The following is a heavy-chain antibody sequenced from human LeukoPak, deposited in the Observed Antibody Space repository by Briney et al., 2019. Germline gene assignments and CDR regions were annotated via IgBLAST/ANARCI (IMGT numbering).Heavy chain of an antibody. CDR1: GGSISSGGYY. Sequence: SQTLSLTCTVSGGSISSGGYYWSWIRQHPGKGLEWIGYIYYSGSTYYNPSLKSRVTISVDTSKNQFSLKLSSVTAADTAVYYCARAASYYHDSSGSLYYFDYWGQGTLVTVSS. CDR2: IYYSGST. J-gene: IGHJ4*02. V-gene: IGHV4-31*03. D-gene: IGHD3-22*01. CDR3: ARAASYYHDSSGSLYYFDY.